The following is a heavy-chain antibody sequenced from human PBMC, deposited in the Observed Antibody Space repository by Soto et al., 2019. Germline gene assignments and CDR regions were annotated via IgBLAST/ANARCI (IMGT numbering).Heavy chain of an antibody. CDR2: IYYSGST. V-gene: IGHV4-39*01. Sequence: SATRSLTCTVSGGSISSSSYYWGWIRQPPGKGLEWIGSIYYSGSTYYNPSLKSRVTISVDTSKNQFSLKLSSVTAADTAVYYCARLGNTAMVTTDYYYYGMDVWGQGTTVTVSS. CDR3: ARLGNTAMVTTDYYYYGMDV. D-gene: IGHD5-18*01. J-gene: IGHJ6*02. CDR1: GGSISSSSYY.